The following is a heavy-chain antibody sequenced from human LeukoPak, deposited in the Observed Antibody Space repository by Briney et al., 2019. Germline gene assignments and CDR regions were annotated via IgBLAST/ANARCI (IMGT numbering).Heavy chain of an antibody. V-gene: IGHV1-18*04. D-gene: IGHD5-12*01. Sequence: ASVKVSCKASGYTFTSYGISWVQQAPGQGLEWMGWISAYNGNTNYAQKLQGRVTMTTDTSTSTAYMELRSLRSDDTAVYYCARDRLGRIRGYSGYDSGYWGQGTLVTVSS. CDR3: ARDRLGRIRGYSGYDSGY. CDR2: ISAYNGNT. J-gene: IGHJ4*02. CDR1: GYTFTSYG.